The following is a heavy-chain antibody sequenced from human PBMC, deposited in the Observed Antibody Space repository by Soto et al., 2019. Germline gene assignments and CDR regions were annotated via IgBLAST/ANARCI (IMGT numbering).Heavy chain of an antibody. D-gene: IGHD3-22*01. V-gene: IGHV1-18*01. Sequence: GASVKVSCTSSGYTFSTFGVSWVRQAPGQGPEWMGWISAFNGNTQYAQKFQDRVTITTDTSTSTAFMDLRSLRSEDTGGYYCVGGDSSGYSRNWFDPWAQGTLVPVSS. J-gene: IGHJ5*02. CDR2: ISAFNGNT. CDR3: VGGDSSGYSRNWFDP. CDR1: GYTFSTFG.